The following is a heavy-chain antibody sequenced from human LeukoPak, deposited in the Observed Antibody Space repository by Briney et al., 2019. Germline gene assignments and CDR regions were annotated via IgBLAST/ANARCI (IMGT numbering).Heavy chain of an antibody. CDR1: GYTLTGYY. CDR3: AKTTVVTPQAFDI. V-gene: IGHV1-2*02. CDR2: INPNSGGT. D-gene: IGHD4-23*01. J-gene: IGHJ3*02. Sequence: ASVKVSCKASGYTLTGYYMHWVRQAPGQGLEWMGWINPNSGGTNYAQKFQGRVTMTRDTSICTAYMELSRLRSDDTAVYYCAKTTVVTPQAFDIWGQGTMVTVSS.